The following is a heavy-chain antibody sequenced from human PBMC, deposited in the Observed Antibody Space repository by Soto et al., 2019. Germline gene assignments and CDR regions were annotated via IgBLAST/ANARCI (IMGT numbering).Heavy chain of an antibody. CDR2: IYPGDSDA. Sequence: GESLKISCQASGYNFISYWIAWVRQMPGKGLEWMGIIYPGDSDATYSPSFEGQVTFSVDKSITTAYLQWISLKASDTAMYYCARQAYYGSGTYSSDYWGQGTKVTVSS. J-gene: IGHJ4*02. D-gene: IGHD3-10*01. CDR3: ARQAYYGSGTYSSDY. V-gene: IGHV5-51*01. CDR1: GYNFISYW.